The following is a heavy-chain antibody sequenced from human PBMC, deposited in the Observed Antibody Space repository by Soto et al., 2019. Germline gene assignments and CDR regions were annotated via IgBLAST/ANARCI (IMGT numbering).Heavy chain of an antibody. CDR1: GYTFTGYY. V-gene: IGHV1-2*04. CDR2: INPNSGGT. D-gene: IGHD2-2*02. J-gene: IGHJ6*02. Sequence: ASVKVSCKASGYTFTGYYMHWVRQAPGQGLEWMGWINPNSGGTNYAQKFQGWVTMTRDTSISTAYMELSRLRSDDTAVYYCARDSHCISTSCYTGLGAYYYYGMDVWGQGTTVTVSS. CDR3: ARDSHCISTSCYTGLGAYYYYGMDV.